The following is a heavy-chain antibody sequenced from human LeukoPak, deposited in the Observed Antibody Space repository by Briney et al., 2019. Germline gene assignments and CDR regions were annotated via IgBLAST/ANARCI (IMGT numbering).Heavy chain of an antibody. V-gene: IGHV3-20*04. J-gene: IGHJ4*02. D-gene: IGHD3-22*01. CDR2: INWNGGST. CDR1: GFTFDDYG. CDR3: ARYYYDSSGYYYWMFDY. Sequence: GGSLRLSCAASGFTFDDYGMSWVCQAPGKGLEWVPGINWNGGSTGYADSVKGRFTISRDNAKNSLYLQMNSLRAEDTALYYCARYYYDSSGYYYWMFDYWGQGTLVTVSS.